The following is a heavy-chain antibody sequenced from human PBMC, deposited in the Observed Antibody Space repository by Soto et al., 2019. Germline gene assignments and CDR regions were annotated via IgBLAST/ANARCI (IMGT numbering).Heavy chain of an antibody. D-gene: IGHD3-16*01. CDR1: GFSLSTSGVA. J-gene: IGHJ3*02. CDR3: AHSIGGGYVYASGI. CDR2: VDGDDDK. V-gene: IGHV2-5*02. Sequence: QITLKESGPPLVKPTQTLTLTCTFSGFSLSTSGVAVGGIRQAPGKALEWLALVDGDDDKRYSPSLKSRLTIIKDTTESQLVLTMTNMDPVDTATYYSAHSIGGGYVYASGIWGQGTMVTVSS.